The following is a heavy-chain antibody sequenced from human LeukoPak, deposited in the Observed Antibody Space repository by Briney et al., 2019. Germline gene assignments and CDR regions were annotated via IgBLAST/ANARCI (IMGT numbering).Heavy chain of an antibody. J-gene: IGHJ4*02. CDR2: INAGNGNT. CDR3: ARGVVVVAAVDY. Sequence: ASVKVSCKASGYTFTSYATHWVRQAPGQRLEWMGWINAGNGNTKYSQKFQGRVTITRDTSASTAYMELSSLRSEDTAVYYCARGVVVVAAVDYWGQGTLVTVSS. V-gene: IGHV1-3*01. CDR1: GYTFTSYA. D-gene: IGHD2-15*01.